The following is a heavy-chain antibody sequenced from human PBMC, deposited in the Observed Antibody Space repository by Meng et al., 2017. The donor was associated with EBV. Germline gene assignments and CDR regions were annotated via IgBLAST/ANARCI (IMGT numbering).Heavy chain of an antibody. CDR3: ARGVGTIFGVVIKNWFDP. J-gene: IGHJ5*02. V-gene: IGHV1-8*01. CDR1: GYTFTSYD. CDR2: MNPNSGNT. Sequence: QWQLVQAGAEVKKPGASVKVSCKASGYTFTSYDINWVRQATGQGLEWMGWMNPNSGNTGYAQKFQGRVTMTRNTSISTAYMELSSLRSEDTAVYYCARGVGTIFGVVIKNWFDPWGQGTLVTVSS. D-gene: IGHD3-3*01.